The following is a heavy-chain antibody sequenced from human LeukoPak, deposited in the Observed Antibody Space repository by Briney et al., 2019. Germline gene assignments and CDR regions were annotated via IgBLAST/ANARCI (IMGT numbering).Heavy chain of an antibody. D-gene: IGHD4-17*01. Sequence: GGSLRLSCAASGFTFSSYSMDWVRQAPGKGLEWLSSISSSSNYIYYADSLKGRFTISRDNAKNSLSLQMNSLRAEDTAVYYCATDRYGDYGQVGYWGQGTLVTVSS. J-gene: IGHJ4*02. CDR1: GFTFSSYS. V-gene: IGHV3-21*04. CDR2: ISSSSNYI. CDR3: ATDRYGDYGQVGY.